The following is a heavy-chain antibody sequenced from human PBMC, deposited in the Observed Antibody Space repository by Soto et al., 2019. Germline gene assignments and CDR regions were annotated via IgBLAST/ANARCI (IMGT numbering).Heavy chain of an antibody. CDR3: ARGGEVPAAFAYMDV. CDR2: INSDGSST. Sequence: GGSLRLSCAASGFTFSSYWMHWVRQAPGKGLVWVSRINSDGSSTSYADSVKGRFTISRDNAKNTLYLQMNSLRAEDTAVYYCARGGEVPAAFAYMDVWGKGTTVTVSS. CDR1: GFTFSSYW. J-gene: IGHJ6*03. D-gene: IGHD2-2*01. V-gene: IGHV3-74*01.